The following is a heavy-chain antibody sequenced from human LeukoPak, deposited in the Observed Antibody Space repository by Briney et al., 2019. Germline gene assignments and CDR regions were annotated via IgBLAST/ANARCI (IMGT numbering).Heavy chain of an antibody. CDR1: GYTFTSYD. Sequence: ASVKVSCKASGYTFTSYDFNWVRQATGQRPEWMGWMSPNSGDTGYAQKFQDRVTMTRNTSISAAYMELSSLRSDDTAVYYCARGPPNWGYDYWGPGTLVTASS. V-gene: IGHV1-8*01. D-gene: IGHD7-27*01. CDR3: ARGPPNWGYDY. CDR2: MSPNSGDT. J-gene: IGHJ4*02.